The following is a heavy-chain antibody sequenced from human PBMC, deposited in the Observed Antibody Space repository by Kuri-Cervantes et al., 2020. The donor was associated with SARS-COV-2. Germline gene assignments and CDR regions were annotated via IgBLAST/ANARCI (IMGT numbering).Heavy chain of an antibody. D-gene: IGHD3-10*01. J-gene: IGHJ4*02. V-gene: IGHV3-72*01. CDR3: ARENYGSGSNFDY. CDR1: GFTFSDHY. Sequence: GESLKISCTGSGFTFSDHYMDWVRRAPGKGLEWVGRSKDKANSYTTQYAASVKGRFTISRDDSKNMAYLQMNSLKTEDKAVYYCARENYGSGSNFDYWGQGTLVTVSS. CDR2: SKDKANSYTT.